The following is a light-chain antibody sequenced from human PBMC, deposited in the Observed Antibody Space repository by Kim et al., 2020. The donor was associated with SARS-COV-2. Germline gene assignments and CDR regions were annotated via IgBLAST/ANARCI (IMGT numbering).Light chain of an antibody. CDR2: DDS. CDR3: QVWDSSSDHHVV. V-gene: IGLV3-21*03. J-gene: IGLJ2*01. Sequence: PGKTARITCGGNNIGSKSVQWYQQKPGQAPVLVVYDDSDRPSGIPERFSGSNSGNTATLTISRVEAGDEADYYCQVWDSSSDHHVVFGGGTQLTVL. CDR1: NIGSKS.